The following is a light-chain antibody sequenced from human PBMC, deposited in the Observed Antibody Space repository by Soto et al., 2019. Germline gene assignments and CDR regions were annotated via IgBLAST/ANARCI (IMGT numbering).Light chain of an antibody. CDR1: QSASNN. J-gene: IGKJ4*01. V-gene: IGKV3-15*01. CDR3: QQYNDWPLT. CDR2: GAS. Sequence: EIVMTQSPATLSVSPGERATLSCRASQSASNNLAWYQQKPGQAPRLLIYGASTRATGIPARFSGSGSGTEFTLTISSLQSEDFALYFCQQYNDWPLTFGGGTEVEIK.